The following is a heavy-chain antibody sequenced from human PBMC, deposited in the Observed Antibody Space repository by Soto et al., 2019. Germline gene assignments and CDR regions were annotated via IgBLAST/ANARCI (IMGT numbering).Heavy chain of an antibody. CDR1: GFTFSSYA. Sequence: HPGGSLRLSCAASGFTFSSYAMSWVRQAPGKGLEWVSAISGSGGSTYYADSVKGRFTISRDNSKNTLYLQMNSLRAEDTAVYYCAKDQYSSSWKGPFDYWGQGTLVTVSS. J-gene: IGHJ4*02. CDR3: AKDQYSSSWKGPFDY. D-gene: IGHD6-13*01. CDR2: ISGSGGST. V-gene: IGHV3-23*01.